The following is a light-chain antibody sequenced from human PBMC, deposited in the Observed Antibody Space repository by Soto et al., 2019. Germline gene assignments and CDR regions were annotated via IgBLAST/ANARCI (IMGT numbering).Light chain of an antibody. Sequence: DIQMTQSPSTLSASVGDRVTITCRASQSISSWLAWYQKKPGKAPKPLIYKASSLESGVQSRFSGSGSGTEFTLTISSLQPDDFATYYCQQYNSYPWTFGQGTKVEIK. V-gene: IGKV1-5*03. CDR1: QSISSW. J-gene: IGKJ1*01. CDR2: KAS. CDR3: QQYNSYPWT.